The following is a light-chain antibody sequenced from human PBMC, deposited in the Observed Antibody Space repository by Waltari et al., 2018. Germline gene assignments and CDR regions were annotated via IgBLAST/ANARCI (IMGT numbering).Light chain of an antibody. V-gene: IGKV4-1*01. J-gene: IGKJ2*01. CDR3: QQYYSTPHT. CDR2: CAS. Sequence: DIVMTQSPDPLAVSLGVRATINCKSSQRVLYSSNNKNYLAWYQQKPGQPPKLLIYCASTRESGVPDRFSGSGSGTDFTLTISSLQAEDVAVYYCQQYYSTPHTFGQGTKLEIK. CDR1: QRVLYSSNNKNY.